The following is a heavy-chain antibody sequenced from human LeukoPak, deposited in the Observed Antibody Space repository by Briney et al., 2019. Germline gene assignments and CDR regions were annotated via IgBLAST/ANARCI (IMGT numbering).Heavy chain of an antibody. Sequence: ASVKVSCKASGYTFTGYYMHWVRQAPGQGLEWMGWINPNSGGTNYAQKFQGRVTMTRDTSISTAYMELSRLRSDDTAVYYCARDAGRIVVVPAANLPWFDPWAREPWSPSPQ. CDR2: INPNSGGT. D-gene: IGHD2-2*01. CDR1: GYTFTGYY. V-gene: IGHV1-2*02. J-gene: IGHJ5*02. CDR3: ARDAGRIVVVPAANLPWFDP.